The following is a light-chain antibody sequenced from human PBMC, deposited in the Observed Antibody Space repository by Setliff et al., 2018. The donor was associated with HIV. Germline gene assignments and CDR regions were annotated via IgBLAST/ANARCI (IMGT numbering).Light chain of an antibody. Sequence: QSALTQPASVSGSPGQSITISCTGISSDVGNYNYVSWYQEHPGKAPKLMIYDVSKRPSGVSNRFSGSKSGNTASLTISGLQAEDEADYYCCSYAGSYTSLYVFGTGTKV. J-gene: IGLJ1*01. CDR3: CSYAGSYTSLYV. V-gene: IGLV2-23*02. CDR2: DVS. CDR1: SSDVGNYNY.